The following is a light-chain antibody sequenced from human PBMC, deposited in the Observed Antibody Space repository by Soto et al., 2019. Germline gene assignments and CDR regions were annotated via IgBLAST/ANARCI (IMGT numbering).Light chain of an antibody. CDR3: ASYTSSRPYG. CDR2: EVS. J-gene: IGLJ1*01. CDR1: SSDVGGYFY. Sequence: QSVLTQPASVSGSPGQSITISCTGTSSDVGGYFYVSWYQHHPGKAPKLMIYEVSNRPSGVSNRFSGSKSGNTASLTISGLQAEDEADYYCASYTSSRPYGFGTGTKV. V-gene: IGLV2-14*01.